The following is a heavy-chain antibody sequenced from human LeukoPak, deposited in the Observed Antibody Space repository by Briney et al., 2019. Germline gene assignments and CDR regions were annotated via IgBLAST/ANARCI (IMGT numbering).Heavy chain of an antibody. D-gene: IGHD3-10*01. V-gene: IGHV1-8*01. CDR1: GYTFTSYD. J-gene: IGHJ4*02. CDR3: ARRYDSGSYHLPH. Sequence: ASVKVSCKASGYTFTSYDINWVRQAAGQGLEWMGWMNPNSWNTRYAQKFQGRITMARNTSISTAYMELSSLTSEDTAVYFCARRYDSGSYHLPHWGQGTLVTVSS. CDR2: MNPNSWNT.